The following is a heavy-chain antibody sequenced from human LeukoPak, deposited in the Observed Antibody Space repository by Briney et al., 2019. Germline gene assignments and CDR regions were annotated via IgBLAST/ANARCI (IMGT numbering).Heavy chain of an antibody. Sequence: GGSLRLSCAASGFTFDDYAMHWVRQAPGKGLEWVSYISSSGSTIYYADSVKGRFTISRDNAKNSLYLQMNSLRAEDTAVYYCARDSSGRYFDWLPHDAFDIWGQGTMVTVSS. CDR3: ARDSSGRYFDWLPHDAFDI. D-gene: IGHD3-9*01. CDR1: GFTFDDYA. CDR2: ISSSGSTI. J-gene: IGHJ3*02. V-gene: IGHV3-11*01.